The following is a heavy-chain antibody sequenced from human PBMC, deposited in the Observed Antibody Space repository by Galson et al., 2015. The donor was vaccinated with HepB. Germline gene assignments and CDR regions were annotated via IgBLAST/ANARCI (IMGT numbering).Heavy chain of an antibody. CDR1: GYSFTSFW. J-gene: IGHJ6*02. V-gene: IGHV5-51*03. Sequence: QSGAEVKKPGESLKISCKGSGYSFTSFWIAWVRQMPGKGLEWMGTIYPGDSDSRYSPSFQGQVTLSADKSISTAYLHGSSLKASDTAMYYCARFVTEQWLPPSYYSGLDVWGQGTTVIVSS. D-gene: IGHD6-19*01. CDR3: ARFVTEQWLPPSYYSGLDV. CDR2: IYPGDSDS.